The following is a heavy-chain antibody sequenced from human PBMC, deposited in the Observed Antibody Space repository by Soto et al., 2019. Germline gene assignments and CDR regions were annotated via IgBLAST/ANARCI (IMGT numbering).Heavy chain of an antibody. CDR2: IYYSGST. J-gene: IGHJ6*02. V-gene: IGHV4-61*01. CDR3: ARDLSMDV. Sequence: QVQLQESGPGLVKPSETLSLTCTVSGGSVSSGTYYWSWIRQPPGKGLEWIGYIYYSGSTNYNPSXXSXVXXSVDTSTNQFALKLSSVTAADTAVYYCARDLSMDVWGQGTTVTVSS. CDR1: GGSVSSGTYY.